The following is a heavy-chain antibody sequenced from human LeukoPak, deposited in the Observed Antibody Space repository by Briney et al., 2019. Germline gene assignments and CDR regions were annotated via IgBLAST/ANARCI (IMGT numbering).Heavy chain of an antibody. CDR3: ARWVEKYQLLYFDY. J-gene: IGHJ4*02. Sequence: GASVKVSCKASGYTFTGYYMHWVRQAPGQGLEWMGWINPNSGGTNYAQKFQGRVTMTRDTSISTAYMELSRLRSDDTAVYYCARWVEKYQLLYFDYWAREPWSPSPQ. CDR2: INPNSGGT. D-gene: IGHD2-2*01. V-gene: IGHV1-2*02. CDR1: GYTFTGYY.